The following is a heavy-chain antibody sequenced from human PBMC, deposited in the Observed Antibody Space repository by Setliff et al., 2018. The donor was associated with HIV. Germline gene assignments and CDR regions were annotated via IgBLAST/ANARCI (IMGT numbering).Heavy chain of an antibody. CDR1: GGSISSGGYY. Sequence: PSETLSLTCTVSGGSISSGGYYWSWIRQHPGKGLEWIGYIYYSGSTYYTPSLKSRVTISVDTSKNQFSLKLSSVTAADTAMYFCARESRNDFWSGYYRTFDIWGQGTMVTVSS. J-gene: IGHJ3*02. CDR2: IYYSGST. V-gene: IGHV4-31*03. CDR3: ARESRNDFWSGYYRTFDI. D-gene: IGHD3-3*01.